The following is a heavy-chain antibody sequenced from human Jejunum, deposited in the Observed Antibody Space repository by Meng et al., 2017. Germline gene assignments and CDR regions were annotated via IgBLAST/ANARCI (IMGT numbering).Heavy chain of an antibody. J-gene: IGHJ4*02. D-gene: IGHD1-26*01. Sequence: VQLVQVAAEVKEPGASVKVSCKASGYTFTDYYLYWVRQAPGQGLEWMGRINTRTGGTIYTQKFYGRVTMTRDTSISTAYMELSRLRSDDTAVYYCARELISYAFDYWGQGSLVTVSS. CDR1: GYTFTDYY. V-gene: IGHV1-2*06. CDR2: INTRTGGT. CDR3: ARELISYAFDY.